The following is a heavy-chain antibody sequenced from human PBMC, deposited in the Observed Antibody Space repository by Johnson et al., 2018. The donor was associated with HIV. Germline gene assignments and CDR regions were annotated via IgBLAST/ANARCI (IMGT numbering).Heavy chain of an antibody. CDR2: IWYDGSTQ. CDR1: GFTFSRYG. CDR3: ARRMVQGVIITSGAFDI. D-gene: IGHD3-10*01. V-gene: IGHV3-30*19. J-gene: IGHJ3*02. Sequence: QVQLVESGGGVVQPGRSLRLSCAASGFTFSRYGMHWVRQAPGKGLAWVAVIWYDGSTQYYADSVKGRFPISRDNSKNSLYLQMNSLRAEDTAVYYCARRMVQGVIITSGAFDIWGQGTMVTVSS.